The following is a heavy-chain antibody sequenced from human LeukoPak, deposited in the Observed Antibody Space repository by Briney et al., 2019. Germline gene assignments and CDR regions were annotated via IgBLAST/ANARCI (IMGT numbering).Heavy chain of an antibody. V-gene: IGHV1-8*01. Sequence: ASVKVSCKASGYTFTSYDINCVRQATGQGLEWMGWMNPNSGNTGYAQKFQGRVTMTRNTSISTAYMELSSLRSEDTAVYYCATSTIFGVSAFDYWGQGTLVTVSS. D-gene: IGHD3-3*01. CDR1: GYTFTSYD. CDR3: ATSTIFGVSAFDY. CDR2: MNPNSGNT. J-gene: IGHJ4*02.